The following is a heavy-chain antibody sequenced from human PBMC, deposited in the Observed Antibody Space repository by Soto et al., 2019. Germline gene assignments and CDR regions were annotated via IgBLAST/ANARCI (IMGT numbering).Heavy chain of an antibody. D-gene: IGHD2-2*01. CDR1: GFTFSRYA. CDR2: ISGSGGST. CDR3: AKDLECSSTSCYVYYDRPRDY. V-gene: IGHV3-23*01. J-gene: IGHJ4*02. Sequence: PGGSLRLSCAASGFTFSRYAMSWVRQAPGKGLEWVSAISGSGGSTYYADSVKGRFTISRDNSKNTLYLQMNSLRAEETAVYYCAKDLECSSTSCYVYYDRPRDYWGQGTLVTVSS.